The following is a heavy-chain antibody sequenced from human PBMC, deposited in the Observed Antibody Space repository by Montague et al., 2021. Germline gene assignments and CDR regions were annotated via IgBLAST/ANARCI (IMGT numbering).Heavy chain of an antibody. CDR3: ARQTVVSPHFDY. J-gene: IGHJ4*02. V-gene: IGHV4-39*01. CDR1: GGSTTTSNYY. Sequence: SQTLSLTCAVSGGSTTTSNYYWGWIRQPLGKGLEWIGSVYCRGSTYYNPSLKSRVTIFIDTSKKKFSLKLTSVTAADTAVYFCARQTVVSPHFDYWGQGTRVTVSS. CDR2: VYCRGST. D-gene: IGHD4-23*01.